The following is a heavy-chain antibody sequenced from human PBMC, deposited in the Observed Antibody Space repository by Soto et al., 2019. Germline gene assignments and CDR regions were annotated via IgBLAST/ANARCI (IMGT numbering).Heavy chain of an antibody. CDR3: AREYVNLEYETCLGY. Sequence: QVQLVESGGGLVKPGGSLRLSCAVSGFTFSDYYMTWIRQAPGKGLEWVSYISSGGDFIYYADSVKGRFTISRDNAKNSLYLQMDNLRGDDSATYYCAREYVNLEYETCLGYWGQGTLVTVSS. V-gene: IGHV3-11*01. CDR2: ISSGGDFI. CDR1: GFTFSDYY. J-gene: IGHJ4*02. D-gene: IGHD3-3*01.